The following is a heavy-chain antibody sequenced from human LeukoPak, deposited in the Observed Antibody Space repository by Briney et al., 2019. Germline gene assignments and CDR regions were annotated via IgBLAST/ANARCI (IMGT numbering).Heavy chain of an antibody. Sequence: GGSLRLSCAASGFTLSSYAMSWVRQAPGKGLEWASSISASGGSTNYADSVKGRFTISRDNSKNTVYLQMNSLRAEDTAVYYCAKVMKGSERLTMVRGVIIKTAGLYYMDVWGKGTTVTVSS. CDR3: AKVMKGSERLTMVRGVIIKTAGLYYMDV. J-gene: IGHJ6*03. CDR2: ISASGGST. CDR1: GFTLSSYA. V-gene: IGHV3-23*01. D-gene: IGHD3-10*01.